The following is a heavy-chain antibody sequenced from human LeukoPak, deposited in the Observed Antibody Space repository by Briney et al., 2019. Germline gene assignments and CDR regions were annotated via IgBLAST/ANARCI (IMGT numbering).Heavy chain of an antibody. Sequence: SETLSLTCTVSGGSISSSSYYWGWIRQPPGKGLEWIGSIYYSGSTYYNPFLKSRVTISVDTSKNQFSLKLSSVTAADTAVYYCASYYSSGYYLDYWGQGTLVTVSS. CDR2: IYYSGST. J-gene: IGHJ4*02. CDR1: GGSISSSSYY. V-gene: IGHV4-39*01. D-gene: IGHD3-22*01. CDR3: ASYYSSGYYLDY.